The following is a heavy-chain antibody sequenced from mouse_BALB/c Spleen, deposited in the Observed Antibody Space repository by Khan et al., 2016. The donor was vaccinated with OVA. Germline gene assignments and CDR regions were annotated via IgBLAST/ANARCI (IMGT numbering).Heavy chain of an antibody. Sequence: EVQLQESGPGLVKPSQSLSLTCTVTGYSITSEYTWNWIRQFPGNKLEWMGFISYSGNTRYNPSIKSRISITRDTSKNQFFLQLNSLTSEDTATYYCARKDYYDYDPFPYWGQGTLVTVSA. J-gene: IGHJ3*01. CDR1: GYSITSEYT. CDR2: ISYSGNT. V-gene: IGHV3-2*02. D-gene: IGHD2-4*01. CDR3: ARKDYYDYDPFPY.